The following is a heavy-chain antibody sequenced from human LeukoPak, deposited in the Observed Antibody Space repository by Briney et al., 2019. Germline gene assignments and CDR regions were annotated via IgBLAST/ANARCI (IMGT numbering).Heavy chain of an antibody. Sequence: SETLSLTCTVSGDSISTSSYYWGWIRQPPGKGLEWLGGIYYSGSTYYNPSLKSRVTISVDTSKNQFSLNLYSVTAADTAVFYCARSYYYDYRQIDYWGQGTLVTVSS. V-gene: IGHV4-39*01. J-gene: IGHJ4*02. CDR2: IYYSGST. CDR3: ARSYYYDYRQIDY. CDR1: GDSISTSSYY. D-gene: IGHD3-22*01.